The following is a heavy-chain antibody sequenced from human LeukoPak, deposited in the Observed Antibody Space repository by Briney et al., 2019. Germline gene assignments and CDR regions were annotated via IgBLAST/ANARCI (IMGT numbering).Heavy chain of an antibody. V-gene: IGHV3-7*01. CDR3: AKQVEIDY. CDR1: GFSFSSYW. D-gene: IGHD5-12*01. Sequence: QSGGSLRLSCAASGFSFSSYWMSWVRQAPGKGLEWVANIKQGGSEKYYVDSVKGRFTISRDNAKSSLYLQMNSLRAEDTAVYYCAKQVEIDYWGQGTLVTVSS. CDR2: IKQGGSEK. J-gene: IGHJ4*02.